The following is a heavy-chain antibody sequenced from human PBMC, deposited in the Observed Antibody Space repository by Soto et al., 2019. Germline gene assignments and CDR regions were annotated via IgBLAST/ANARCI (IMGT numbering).Heavy chain of an antibody. Sequence: SGPTLVNPTQTLTLTCTFSGFSLSTSEVGVGWIRQPPGKALEWLALIYWNDEKRYSPSLKSRLTITKDTSKNQVVLTMTNMDPVDTATYYCAHTIADQSLRYYFDYWGQGTLVTVSS. V-gene: IGHV2-5*01. CDR3: AHTIADQSLRYYFDY. CDR2: IYWNDEK. D-gene: IGHD6-13*01. J-gene: IGHJ4*02. CDR1: GFSLSTSEVG.